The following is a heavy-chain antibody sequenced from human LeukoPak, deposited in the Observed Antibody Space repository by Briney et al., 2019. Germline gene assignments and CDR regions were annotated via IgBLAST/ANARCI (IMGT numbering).Heavy chain of an antibody. J-gene: IGHJ4*02. CDR2: IYYSGST. CDR1: GGSISRSTYY. Sequence: SETLSLTCTVSGGSISRSTYYWGWIRQPPVQGLEWIGSIYYSGSTYYNPSLKSRVTISVDTSMNQFSLKLSSVTAADTAVYYCASIAAAGNEWGQGTLVTVSS. CDR3: ASIAAAGNE. V-gene: IGHV4-39*01. D-gene: IGHD6-13*01.